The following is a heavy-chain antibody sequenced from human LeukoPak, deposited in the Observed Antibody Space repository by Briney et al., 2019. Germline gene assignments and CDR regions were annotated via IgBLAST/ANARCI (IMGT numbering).Heavy chain of an antibody. CDR1: GFTFSNYW. J-gene: IGHJ6*03. V-gene: IGHV3-7*01. Sequence: GGSLRLSCAASGFTFSNYWMSWVRQAPGKGLEWVANIKQDGSEKFYVDSVKGRFTISRDNAKNSLYLQMNSLRGEDTAVYYCAREGSDWNYYYYMDVWGKGTTVTISS. CDR2: IKQDGSEK. CDR3: AREGSDWNYYYYMDV. D-gene: IGHD6-19*01.